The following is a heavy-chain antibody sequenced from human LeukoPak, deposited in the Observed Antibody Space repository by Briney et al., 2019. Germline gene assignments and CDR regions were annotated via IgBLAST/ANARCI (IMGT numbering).Heavy chain of an antibody. J-gene: IGHJ6*04. CDR3: ATVRGDYARGMNGMDV. CDR1: GFTFSNYP. D-gene: IGHD4-17*01. V-gene: IGHV3-23*01. CDR2: ISAGAGST. Sequence: GGSLRLSCAASGFTFSNYPMTWVRQAPGKGLEWVSAISAGAGSTYYADSVKGRFTISRDNFKNTLYLQMNSLRAEDTAVYYCATVRGDYARGMNGMDVWGKGTTVTVSS.